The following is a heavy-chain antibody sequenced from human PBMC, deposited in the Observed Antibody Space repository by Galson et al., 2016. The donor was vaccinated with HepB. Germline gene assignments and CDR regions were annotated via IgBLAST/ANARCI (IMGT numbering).Heavy chain of an antibody. CDR3: ARVGGYSSDWYLASGVGWFDP. J-gene: IGHJ5*02. V-gene: IGHV4-59*01. CDR1: GGSISSNY. CDR2: IYHSGST. Sequence: ETLSLTCTVSGGSISSNYWSWIRQPPGKGLEWIGYIYHSGSTNYNPSLKSRVTISVDTSKNQFSLKLSSVTAADTAVYYCARVGGYSSDWYLASGVGWFDPWGQGTLVTVSS. D-gene: IGHD6-19*01.